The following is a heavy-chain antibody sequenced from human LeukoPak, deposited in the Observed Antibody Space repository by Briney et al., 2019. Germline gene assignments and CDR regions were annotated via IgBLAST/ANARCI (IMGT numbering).Heavy chain of an antibody. J-gene: IGHJ5*02. CDR2: ISYDGSNK. Sequence: PGGSLRLSCAASGFTFSSYGMHWVRQAPGKGLEWVAVISYDGSNKYYADSVKGRFTISRDNSKNTLYLQMNSLRAEDTAVYYCAEGKNPPDNWFDPWGQGTLVTVSS. CDR1: GFTFSSYG. CDR3: AEGKNPPDNWFDP. V-gene: IGHV3-30*18.